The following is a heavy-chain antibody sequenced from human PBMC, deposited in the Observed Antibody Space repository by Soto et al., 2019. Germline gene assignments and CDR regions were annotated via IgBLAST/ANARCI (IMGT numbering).Heavy chain of an antibody. D-gene: IGHD6-19*01. CDR1: GYSFTNYG. J-gene: IGHJ6*03. V-gene: IGHV1-18*01. Sequence: QDQLVQSGVEVKKPGASVKVSCKASGYSFTNYGITWVRQAPGQGFEWMGWFSAYNGNTKYAQKLQGRVTMTTDASTSTAYLELRSLTSDDTAVYYCARDRGVAPPVAGNTHYYYYMDVWGKGTTVTVSS. CDR2: FSAYNGNT. CDR3: ARDRGVAPPVAGNTHYYYYMDV.